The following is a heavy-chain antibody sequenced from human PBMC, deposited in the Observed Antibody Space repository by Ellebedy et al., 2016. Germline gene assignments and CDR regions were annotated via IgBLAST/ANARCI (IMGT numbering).Heavy chain of an antibody. V-gene: IGHV3-48*04. CDR1: GFTFSSYS. CDR3: AREPEGAFDI. Sequence: GESLKISXAASGFTFSSYSMNWVRQAPGKGLEWVSYISSSSSTIYYADSVKGRFTISRDNAKNSLYLQMNSLRAEDTAVYYCAREPEGAFDIWGQGTTVTVSS. D-gene: IGHD1-14*01. CDR2: ISSSSSTI. J-gene: IGHJ3*02.